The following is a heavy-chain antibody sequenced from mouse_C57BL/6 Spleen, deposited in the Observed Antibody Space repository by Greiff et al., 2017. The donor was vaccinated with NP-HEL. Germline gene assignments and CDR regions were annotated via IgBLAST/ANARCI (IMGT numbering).Heavy chain of an antibody. J-gene: IGHJ4*01. V-gene: IGHV1-63*01. Sequence: QVQLQQSGAELVRPGTSVKMSCKASGYTFTNYWIGWAKQRPGHGLEWIGDIYPGGGYTNYNEKFKGKATLTADKSSSTAYMQFSSLTSEDSAIYYCARIHGSSYEVYYYAMDYWGQGTSVTVSS. D-gene: IGHD1-1*01. CDR3: ARIHGSSYEVYYYAMDY. CDR2: IYPGGGYT. CDR1: GYTFTNYW.